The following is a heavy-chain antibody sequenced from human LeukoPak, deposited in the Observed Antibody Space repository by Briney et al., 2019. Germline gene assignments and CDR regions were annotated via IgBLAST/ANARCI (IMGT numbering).Heavy chain of an antibody. CDR1: GYTFTSYG. CDR3: ARETIVCSTSCYPWFDP. CDR2: ISAYNGNT. J-gene: IGHJ5*02. V-gene: IGHV1-18*01. Sequence: ASVKVSCKASGYTFTSYGISWVRQAPGQGLEWMGWISAYNGNTNYAQKPQRRVTMTTDTSTSTAYMELRSLRSDDTAVYYCARETIVCSTSCYPWFDPWGQGTLVTVSS. D-gene: IGHD2-2*01.